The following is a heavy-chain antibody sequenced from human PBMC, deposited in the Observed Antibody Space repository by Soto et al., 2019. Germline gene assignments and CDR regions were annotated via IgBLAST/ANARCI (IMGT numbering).Heavy chain of an antibody. CDR3: TTASANYYGSGSYYY. CDR2: IKSKTDGGTT. J-gene: IGHJ4*02. V-gene: IGHV3-15*01. D-gene: IGHD3-10*01. Sequence: PGGSLRLSCAASGFTFSNAWMSWVRQAPGKGLEWVGRIKSKTDGGTTDYAAPVKGRFTISRDDSKNTLYLQMNSLKTEDTAVYYCTTASANYYGSGSYYYWGQGTLVTVSS. CDR1: GFTFSNAW.